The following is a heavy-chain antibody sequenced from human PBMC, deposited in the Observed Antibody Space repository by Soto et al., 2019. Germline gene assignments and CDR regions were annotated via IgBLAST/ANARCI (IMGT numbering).Heavy chain of an antibody. J-gene: IGHJ6*02. V-gene: IGHV1-2*04. CDR1: GYTFTGYY. Sequence: ASVKVSRKASGYTFTGYYMHWVRQAPGQGLEWMGWINPNSGGTNYAQKFQGWVTMTRDRSYGTTSMELGRLRSDDTAVYYWAGEAGRGIAAAGTPLYYGMDVWGQGTTVTVSS. CDR2: INPNSGGT. D-gene: IGHD6-13*01. CDR3: AGEAGRGIAAAGTPLYYGMDV.